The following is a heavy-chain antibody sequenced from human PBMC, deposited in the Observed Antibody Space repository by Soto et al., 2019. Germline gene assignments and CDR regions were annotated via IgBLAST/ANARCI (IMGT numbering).Heavy chain of an antibody. CDR1: GFTFSSYS. CDR3: ARTRWNDVSDFDY. J-gene: IGHJ4*02. Sequence: GVSLRLSCAASGFTFSSYSMNWVRHAPGKGLEWVSSISSSSSYIYYADSVKGRFTISRDNAKNSLYLQMNSLRAEDTAVYYCARTRWNDVSDFDYWGQGTLVTVSS. CDR2: ISSSSSYI. D-gene: IGHD1-1*01. V-gene: IGHV3-21*01.